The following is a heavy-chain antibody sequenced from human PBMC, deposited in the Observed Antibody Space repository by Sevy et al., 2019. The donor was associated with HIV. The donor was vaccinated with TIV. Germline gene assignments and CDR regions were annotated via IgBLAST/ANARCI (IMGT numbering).Heavy chain of an antibody. D-gene: IGHD3-22*01. CDR3: ATPPPITMIVVAFDY. CDR1: GFTFSSYA. Sequence: GGSLRLSCAASGFTFSSYAMSWVRQAPGKGLGWVSAISGSGGSTYYGDSVKGRFTISRDNSKNTLYLQMNSLRAEDTAVYYCATPPPITMIVVAFDYWGQGTLVTVSS. CDR2: ISGSGGST. J-gene: IGHJ4*02. V-gene: IGHV3-23*01.